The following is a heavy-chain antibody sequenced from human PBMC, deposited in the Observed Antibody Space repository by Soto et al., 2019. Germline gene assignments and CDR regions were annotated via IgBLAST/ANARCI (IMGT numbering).Heavy chain of an antibody. J-gene: IGHJ4*02. CDR2: ISSDGGDK. D-gene: IGHD2-15*01. Sequence: QVQLVESGGGVVQPGRSPRLSCAASGFTFSNFGMHWVRQAPGKGLEWVAAISSDGGDKYYSHSVKDRFTISRDNSKNTLFLQMNSLRVEDTAVYYCVQGSEVARQELAHWGQGILVTVSS. CDR1: GFTFSNFG. V-gene: IGHV3-30*03. CDR3: VQGSEVARQELAH.